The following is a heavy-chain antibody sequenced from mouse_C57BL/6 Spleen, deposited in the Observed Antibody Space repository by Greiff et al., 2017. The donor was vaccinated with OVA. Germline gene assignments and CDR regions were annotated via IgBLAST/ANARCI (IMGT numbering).Heavy chain of an antibody. CDR1: GFTFSDYG. Sequence: EVQLVESGGGLVKPGGSLKLSCAASGFTFSDYGMHWVRQAPEKGLEWVAYISSGSSTIYYADTVKGRFTISRDNVKNTLFLQMTSLRSEDTAMYYCAIDYSHYFDYWGQGTTLTVSS. D-gene: IGHD2-4*01. CDR3: AIDYSHYFDY. V-gene: IGHV5-17*01. J-gene: IGHJ2*01. CDR2: ISSGSSTI.